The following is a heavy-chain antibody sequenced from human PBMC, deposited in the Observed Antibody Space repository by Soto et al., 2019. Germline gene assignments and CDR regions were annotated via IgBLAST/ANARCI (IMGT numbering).Heavy chain of an antibody. Sequence: EASVKVSCKASGYTFTSYYMHWVRQAPGQGLEWMGIINPSGGSTSYAQKFQGRVTITADKSTSTAYMELSSLRSEDTAVYYCARERVVTLHYWGQGTLVTV. CDR2: INPSGGST. CDR1: GYTFTSYY. J-gene: IGHJ4*02. D-gene: IGHD3-22*01. CDR3: ARERVVTLHY. V-gene: IGHV1-46*01.